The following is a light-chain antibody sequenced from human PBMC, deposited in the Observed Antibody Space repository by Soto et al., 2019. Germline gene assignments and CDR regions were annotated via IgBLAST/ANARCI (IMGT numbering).Light chain of an antibody. Sequence: EIVLTQSPVPLSLSPGERATLSCRASRSFASSYLGWYQQKPGQAPRLLIYAASTRATGIPDRFSGSGSATDFTLTISRLEPEDSAVYYCQHYDSSPPDTFGQGTKLEIK. J-gene: IGKJ2*01. CDR2: AAS. CDR3: QHYDSSPPDT. V-gene: IGKV3-20*01. CDR1: RSFASSY.